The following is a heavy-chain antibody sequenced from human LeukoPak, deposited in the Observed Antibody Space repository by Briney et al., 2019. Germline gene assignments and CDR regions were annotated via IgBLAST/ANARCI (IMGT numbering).Heavy chain of an antibody. CDR2: IYYSGST. Sequence: SETLSLTCTVSGGSISSGGYYWSWIRQHPGKGLEWIGYIYYSGSTYYNPSLKSRVTLSVDTSKNQFSLKLSSVTAADTAVYYCARGDRGVIINWGQGTLVTVSS. D-gene: IGHD3-10*01. CDR3: ARGDRGVIIN. J-gene: IGHJ4*02. V-gene: IGHV4-31*03. CDR1: GGSISSGGYY.